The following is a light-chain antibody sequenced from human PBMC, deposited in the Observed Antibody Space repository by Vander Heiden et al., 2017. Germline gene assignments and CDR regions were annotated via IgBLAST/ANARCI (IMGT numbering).Light chain of an antibody. J-gene: IGKJ3*01. Sequence: DIVMTQSPLSLPVTPGEPASISCRSSQSLLHSNGYNYLDWYLQKPGQSPQLLIYLGSKRDSGVPDRFSGSGSGTDFTLKISRVEAEDVGVYYCMQALQTPRSFGHGTKVDIK. CDR1: QSLLHSNGYNY. CDR3: MQALQTPRS. V-gene: IGKV2-28*01. CDR2: LGS.